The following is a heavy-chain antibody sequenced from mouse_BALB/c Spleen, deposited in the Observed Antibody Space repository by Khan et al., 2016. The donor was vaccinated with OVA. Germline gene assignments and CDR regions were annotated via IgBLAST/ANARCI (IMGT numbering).Heavy chain of an antibody. Sequence: QVQLKESGPGLVAPSQSLSITCTISGFSLSSYGIHWVRQPPGQGLEWLVVIWSDGSTTYTSTLKSRLSITKDNSKSQVFLKMNSLQTDDTAIYYCARQPYYHYYVMDYWGQGTSITVSS. CDR1: GFSLSSYG. CDR3: ARQPYYHYYVMDY. D-gene: IGHD2-10*01. V-gene: IGHV2-6-1*01. CDR2: IWSDGST. J-gene: IGHJ4*01.